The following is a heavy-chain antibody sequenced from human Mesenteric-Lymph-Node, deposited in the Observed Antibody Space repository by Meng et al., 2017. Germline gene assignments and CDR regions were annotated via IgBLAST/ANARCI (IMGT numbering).Heavy chain of an antibody. J-gene: IGHJ4*02. V-gene: IGHV3-33*01. CDR1: GFTFSSYG. Sequence: GESLKISCAVSGFTFSSYGMHWVRQAPGKGLEWVAVIWYDGSNQYYVDSVKGRFTISRDNSKRTLYLQMNSLRAEYTAVYYCARNRGLFGNLLSGSFDYWGQGTVVTVSS. CDR2: IWYDGSNQ. CDR3: ARNRGLFGNLLSGSFDY. D-gene: IGHD3-10*01.